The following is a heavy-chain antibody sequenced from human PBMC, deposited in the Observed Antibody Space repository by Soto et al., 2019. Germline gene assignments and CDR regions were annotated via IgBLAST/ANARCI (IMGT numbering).Heavy chain of an antibody. CDR2: ISYDGSNK. CDR3: ARSRGYSYGPFDY. J-gene: IGHJ4*02. V-gene: IGHV3-30-3*01. Sequence: GGSLRLSCAASGFTFSSYAMHWVRQAPGKGLEWVAVISYDGSNKYYADSVKGRFTISRDNSKNTLYLQMNSLRAEDTAVYYCARSRGYSYGPFDYWGQGTLVTVSS. D-gene: IGHD5-18*01. CDR1: GFTFSSYA.